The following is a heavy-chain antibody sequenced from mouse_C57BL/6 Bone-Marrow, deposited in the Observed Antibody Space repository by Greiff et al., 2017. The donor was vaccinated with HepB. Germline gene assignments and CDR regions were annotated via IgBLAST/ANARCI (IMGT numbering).Heavy chain of an antibody. Sequence: VQLQESGAELVRPGASVKLSCTASGFNIKDDYMHWVKQRPEQGLEWIGWIDPENGDTEYASKFQGKATITADTSSNTAYLQLSILTSEDTAVYYCTDYYGSRDYWGQGTTLTVSS. J-gene: IGHJ2*01. V-gene: IGHV14-4*01. CDR1: GFNIKDDY. D-gene: IGHD1-1*01. CDR2: IDPENGDT. CDR3: TDYYGSRDY.